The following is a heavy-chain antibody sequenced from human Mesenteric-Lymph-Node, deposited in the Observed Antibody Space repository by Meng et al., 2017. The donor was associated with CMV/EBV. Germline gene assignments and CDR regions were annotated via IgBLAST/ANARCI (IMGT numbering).Heavy chain of an antibody. J-gene: IGHJ4*02. CDR2: IRYDGSNK. CDR1: GFTFSSYA. CDR3: AKDPRHYYDSSGYYC. D-gene: IGHD3-22*01. Sequence: GGSLRLSCAASGFTFSSYAMHWVRQAPGKGLEWVAFIRYDGSNKYYADSVKGRFTISRYNSKNTLYLQMNSLRAEDTAVYYCAKDPRHYYDSSGYYCWGQGTLVTVSS. V-gene: IGHV3-30*02.